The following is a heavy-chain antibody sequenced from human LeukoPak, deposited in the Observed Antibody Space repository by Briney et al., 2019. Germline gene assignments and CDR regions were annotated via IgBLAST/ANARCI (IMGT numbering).Heavy chain of an antibody. CDR3: ARRGYTYGWGWFDP. V-gene: IGHV4-59*01. Sequence: SETLSRACTVSGASINSYYWSWIRQPPGKGLEWIGYIYSSGSTNYNPSLKSRVTISVDTSKNQFSLKLTSMTAADTAVYYCARRGYTYGWGWFDPWGQGTLVTVSS. D-gene: IGHD5-18*01. CDR2: IYSSGST. J-gene: IGHJ5*02. CDR1: GASINSYY.